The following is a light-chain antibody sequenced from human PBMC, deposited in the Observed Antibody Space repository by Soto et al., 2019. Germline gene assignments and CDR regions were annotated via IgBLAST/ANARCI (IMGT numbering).Light chain of an antibody. J-gene: IGKJ1*01. CDR2: AAS. Sequence: DIQMTQSPSSLSTSVGDRVTITCRASQSISDYLNWYQQKPGKVPKLLIYAASRLQSGVPSRFSGSGSGTDFTLTISSLQPEDFATYYCQQSYITPLTFCQGTRVEIK. CDR1: QSISDY. CDR3: QQSYITPLT. V-gene: IGKV1-39*01.